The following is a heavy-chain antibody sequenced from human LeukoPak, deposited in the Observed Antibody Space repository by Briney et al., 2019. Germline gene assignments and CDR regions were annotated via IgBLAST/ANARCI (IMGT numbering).Heavy chain of an antibody. Sequence: SETLSLTRAVYGGSFSGYYWSWIHQPPGRGLEWIGEINHSGSTDYNPTLKSRVTISVDTSKNQFSLKLSSVTAADTAVYYCARGHVGSYVYYYYYGMDVWGQGTTVTVSS. D-gene: IGHD3-16*01. CDR2: INHSGST. J-gene: IGHJ6*02. CDR3: ARGHVGSYVYYYYYGMDV. V-gene: IGHV4-34*01. CDR1: GGSFSGYY.